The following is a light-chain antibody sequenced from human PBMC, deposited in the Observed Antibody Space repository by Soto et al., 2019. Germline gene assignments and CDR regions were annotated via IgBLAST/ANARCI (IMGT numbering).Light chain of an antibody. Sequence: DIQMTQSPSSVSASVGDRVTITCRASQAIDSWLAWYQQKPGEAPKLLIFTGSLLHSGVPPRFSGSGSGTEFALTISSLQSEDFAVYYCQQYNNWPPWTFGQGTKVDIK. J-gene: IGKJ1*01. V-gene: IGKV1-12*01. CDR2: TGS. CDR3: QQYNNWPPWT. CDR1: QAIDSW.